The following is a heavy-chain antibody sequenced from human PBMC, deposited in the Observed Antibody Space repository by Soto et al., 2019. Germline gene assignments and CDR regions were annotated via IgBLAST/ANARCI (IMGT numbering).Heavy chain of an antibody. Sequence: QLQLQESGPGLVKPSETLSLTCTVSGGSISSSSYYWGWIRQPPGKELEWIGSIYYSGSTYYNPSLKSRVTISVDTSKNHFSLKLSSVTAADTAVYYCATQEVGGSYVYTFDPWGQGTLVTVSS. CDR1: GGSISSSSYY. CDR2: IYYSGST. CDR3: ATQEVGGSYVYTFDP. J-gene: IGHJ5*02. V-gene: IGHV4-39*02. D-gene: IGHD1-26*01.